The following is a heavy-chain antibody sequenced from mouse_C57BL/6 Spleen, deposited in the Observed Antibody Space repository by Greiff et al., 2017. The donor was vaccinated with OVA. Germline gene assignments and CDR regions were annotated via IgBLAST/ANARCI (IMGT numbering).Heavy chain of an antibody. CDR1: GFSLTSYG. J-gene: IGHJ4*01. CDR3: AKNSITTVVAEDYAMDY. Sequence: QVQLQQSGPGLVQPSQSLSITCTVSGFSLTSYGVHWVRQSPGKGLEWLGVIWRGGSTDYNAAFMSRLSITKDNSKSQVFFKMNSLQADDTAIYYCAKNSITTVVAEDYAMDYWGQGTSVTVSS. V-gene: IGHV2-5*01. CDR2: IWRGGST. D-gene: IGHD1-1*01.